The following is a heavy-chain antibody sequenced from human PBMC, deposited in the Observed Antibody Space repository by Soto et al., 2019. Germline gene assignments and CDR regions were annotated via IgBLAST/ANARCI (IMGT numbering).Heavy chain of an antibody. CDR3: ARDKTIFGFDY. V-gene: IGHV1-69*13. Sequence: SVKVSCKAFGGTFSSYAISWVRQAPGQGLEWMGGIIPIFGTANYAQKFQGRVTITADESTSTAYMELSSLISEDTAVYYCARDKTIFGFDYWGQGTLVTVSS. CDR1: GGTFSSYA. J-gene: IGHJ4*02. CDR2: IIPIFGTA. D-gene: IGHD3-3*01.